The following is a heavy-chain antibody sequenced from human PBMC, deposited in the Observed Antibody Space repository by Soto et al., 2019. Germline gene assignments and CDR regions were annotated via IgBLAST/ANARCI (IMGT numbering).Heavy chain of an antibody. V-gene: IGHV4-39*01. J-gene: IGHJ4*02. CDR1: GGSISSYY. CDR2: IYYSGST. D-gene: IGHD7-27*01. Sequence: QLQLQESGPGLVKPSETLSLTCTVSGGSISSYYWGWIRRPPGKGLEWIGSIYYSGSTYYNPSLERRVPISVPTSTNRFSLYLSSVTAADTAVYYCARRWGYSFDYWGQGTLVTVSS. CDR3: ARRWGYSFDY.